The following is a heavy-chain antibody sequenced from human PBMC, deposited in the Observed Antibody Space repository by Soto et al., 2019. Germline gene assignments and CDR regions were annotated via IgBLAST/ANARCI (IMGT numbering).Heavy chain of an antibody. CDR2: ISGSGGST. CDR3: AKVPYDSWSGYYPPLYFDY. D-gene: IGHD3-3*01. Sequence: EVQLLESGGGLVQPGGSLRLSCAASGFTFSSYVMSWVRQAPGKGLEWVSGISGSGGSTYYADSVKGRFTISRDNSKNTLYLQMNSLRAEDTAVYYCAKVPYDSWSGYYPPLYFDYWGQGTLVTVSS. V-gene: IGHV3-23*01. CDR1: GFTFSSYV. J-gene: IGHJ4*02.